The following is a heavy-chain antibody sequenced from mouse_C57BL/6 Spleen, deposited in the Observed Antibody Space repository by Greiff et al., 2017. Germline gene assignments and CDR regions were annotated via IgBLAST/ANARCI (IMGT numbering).Heavy chain of an antibody. Sequence: VQLVESGPELVKPGASVKISCKASGYAFSSSWMNWVKQRPGKGLEWIGRIYPGDGDTNYNGKFKGKATLTADTSSSTAYMQLSSLTSEDSAVYFCARWVGYYFGCRGQGTTLSVST. CDR3: ARWVGYYFGC. J-gene: IGHJ2*01. CDR2: IYPGDGDT. CDR1: GYAFSSSW. D-gene: IGHD1-1*02. V-gene: IGHV1-82*01.